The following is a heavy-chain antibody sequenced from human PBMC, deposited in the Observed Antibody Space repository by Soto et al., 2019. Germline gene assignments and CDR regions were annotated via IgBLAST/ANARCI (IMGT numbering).Heavy chain of an antibody. CDR3: ASGIVVVPAAREYYYYGMDV. CDR2: IYYSGST. CDR1: GGSFSSGSYY. V-gene: IGHV4-61*01. Sequence: PSETLSLTCTVSGGSFSSGSYYWSWIRQPPGKGLEWIGYIYYSGSTNYNPSLKSRVTISVDTSKNQFSLKLSSVTAADTAVYYCASGIVVVPAAREYYYYGMDVWGQGTTVTVSS. D-gene: IGHD2-2*01. J-gene: IGHJ6*02.